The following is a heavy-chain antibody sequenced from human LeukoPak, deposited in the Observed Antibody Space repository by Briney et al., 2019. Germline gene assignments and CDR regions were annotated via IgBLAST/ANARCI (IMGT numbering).Heavy chain of an antibody. Sequence: GGSLRLSCAASGFTFSSYAMSWVRQAPGKGLEWVSAISGSGGSTYYADSVKGRFTISRDNSKNTLYLQLNSLRAEDTAVYYCARDQPLTSATGSMDYWGQGTLVTVSS. CDR2: ISGSGGST. V-gene: IGHV3-23*01. CDR1: GFTFSSYA. D-gene: IGHD5-12*01. CDR3: ARDQPLTSATGSMDY. J-gene: IGHJ4*02.